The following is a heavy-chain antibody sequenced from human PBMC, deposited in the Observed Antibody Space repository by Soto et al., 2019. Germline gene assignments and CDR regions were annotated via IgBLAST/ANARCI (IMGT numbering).Heavy chain of an antibody. CDR1: GGTFSSYS. V-gene: IGHV1-69*13. CDR3: ARGYYDSSGYYRDY. D-gene: IGHD3-22*01. CDR2: IIPIFGTA. Sequence: SMKVSCKASGGTFSSYSISWVRQAPGQGLEWMGGIIPIFGTANYAQKFQGRVTITADESTSTAYMELSSLRSEDTAVYYCARGYYDSSGYYRDYWGQGTLVTVSS. J-gene: IGHJ4*02.